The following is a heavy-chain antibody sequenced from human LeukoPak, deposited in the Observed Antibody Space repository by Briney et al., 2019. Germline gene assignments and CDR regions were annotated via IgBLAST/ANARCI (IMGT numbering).Heavy chain of an antibody. CDR3: ARDDSSGYSNFDY. CDR2: IYSGGST. V-gene: IGHV3-53*05. CDR1: GGSFSGYY. D-gene: IGHD3-22*01. J-gene: IGHJ4*02. Sequence: LSPTCAVYGGSFSGYYWSWIRQAPGRGLEWVSVIYSGGSTYYADSVKGRFTISRDNSKNTLYLQMNSLRAEDTAVYYCARDDSSGYSNFDYWGQGTLVTVSS.